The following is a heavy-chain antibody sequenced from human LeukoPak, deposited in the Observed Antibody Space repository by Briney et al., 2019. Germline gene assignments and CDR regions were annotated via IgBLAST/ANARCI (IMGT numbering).Heavy chain of an antibody. V-gene: IGHV3-21*01. CDR1: GFTFSTYS. D-gene: IGHD4-17*01. J-gene: IGHJ4*02. Sequence: GGSLRLSCAASGFTFSTYSMNWVRQAPGKGLEWVSSISRSGGYIYYADSVKGRFTISRDNAKNSLSLQMNSLRAEDTAVYYCARDRYGDYSFDYWGQGTLVTVSS. CDR3: ARDRYGDYSFDY. CDR2: ISRSGGYI.